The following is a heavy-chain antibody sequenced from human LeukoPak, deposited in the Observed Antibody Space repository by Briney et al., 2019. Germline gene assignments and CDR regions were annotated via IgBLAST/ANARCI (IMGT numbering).Heavy chain of an antibody. V-gene: IGHV4-59*01. J-gene: IGHJ3*02. CDR2: IYYSGST. D-gene: IGHD1-26*01. Sequence: SETLSLTCTVSGGSISSYYWSWIRQPPGKGLEWIGYIYYSGSTNYNPSLKSRVTISVDTSKNQFSLKLSSVTAADTAVYYCARKPGAGDAFDIWGQGTMVTASS. CDR1: GGSISSYY. CDR3: ARKPGAGDAFDI.